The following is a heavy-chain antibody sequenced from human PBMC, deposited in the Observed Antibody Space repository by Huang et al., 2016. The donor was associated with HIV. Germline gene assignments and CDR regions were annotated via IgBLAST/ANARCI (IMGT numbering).Heavy chain of an antibody. J-gene: IGHJ3*02. CDR2: IYTSGTT. CDR3: ARLTGYSTFDI. CDR1: GGSISSGNYY. V-gene: IGHV4-61*09. D-gene: IGHD3-9*01. Sequence: QVQLQESGPGLVKPSQTLSLTCSVSGGSISSGNYYWSWIRQPAGNGLEWIGHIYTSGTTIYNSSLKSRGTISVATSKNQFSLKLSSVTAADTAVYYCARLTGYSTFDIWGHGTVVTVSS.